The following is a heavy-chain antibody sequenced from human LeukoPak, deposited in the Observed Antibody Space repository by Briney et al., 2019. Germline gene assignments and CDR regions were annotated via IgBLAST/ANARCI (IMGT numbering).Heavy chain of an antibody. J-gene: IGHJ4*02. Sequence: GGSLRLSCAASGFTFSTYAMHWVRQAPGKGLEWVAVISYDGSNKYYADSVKGRFTISRDNSKNTLYLQMNSLRAEDTAVYYCARGEWSSSPFDYWGQGTLVTVSS. D-gene: IGHD6-6*01. CDR3: ARGEWSSSPFDY. V-gene: IGHV3-30*04. CDR1: GFTFSTYA. CDR2: ISYDGSNK.